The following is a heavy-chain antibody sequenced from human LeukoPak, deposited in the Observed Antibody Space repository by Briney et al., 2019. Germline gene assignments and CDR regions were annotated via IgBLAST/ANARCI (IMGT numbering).Heavy chain of an antibody. Sequence: SVKVSCKASGGTFSSYAISWVRQAPGQGLEWMGGIIPIFGTANYAQKFQGRVTITADESTSTAYMELSSLRSEDTAVYYCARGGIPIQLWPHYLDYWGQGTLVTVSS. V-gene: IGHV1-69*01. CDR3: ARGGIPIQLWPHYLDY. CDR1: GGTFSSYA. D-gene: IGHD5-18*01. CDR2: IIPIFGTA. J-gene: IGHJ4*02.